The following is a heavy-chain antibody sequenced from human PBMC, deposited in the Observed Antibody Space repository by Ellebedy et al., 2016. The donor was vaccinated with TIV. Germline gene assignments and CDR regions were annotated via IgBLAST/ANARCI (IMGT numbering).Heavy chain of an antibody. CDR3: ARRGQGIGSDYRGFEN. J-gene: IGHJ4*02. V-gene: IGHV5-51*01. D-gene: IGHD5-12*01. CDR2: IYGGDSDT. CDR1: GYSFVSHS. Sequence: GESLKISCQVSGYSFVSHSIGWVRQVPGKGLERVGIIYGGDSDTRYSPSFKGQVTMSVDRALNTAYLQWSSVRASDTAAYYCARRGQGIGSDYRGFENWGQGTLVTVSS.